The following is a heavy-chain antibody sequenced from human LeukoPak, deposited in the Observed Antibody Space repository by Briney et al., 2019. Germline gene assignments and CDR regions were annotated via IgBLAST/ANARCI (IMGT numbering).Heavy chain of an antibody. CDR3: ARDWDATGTLDY. CDR1: GFTFSSYG. CDR2: IRYDGSNK. D-gene: IGHD3-10*01. Sequence: GGSLRLSCAASGFTFSSYGMHWVRQAPGKGLEWVAFIRYDGSNKYYADSVKGRFTISRDNAKNSLYLQMNSLRAEDTAVYYCARDWDATGTLDYWGQGTLVTVSS. J-gene: IGHJ4*02. V-gene: IGHV3-30*02.